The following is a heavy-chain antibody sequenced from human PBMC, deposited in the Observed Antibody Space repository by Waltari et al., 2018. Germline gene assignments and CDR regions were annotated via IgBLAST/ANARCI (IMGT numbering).Heavy chain of an antibody. J-gene: IGHJ4*02. V-gene: IGHV3-21*01. D-gene: IGHD3-10*01. Sequence: EVQLVESGGGLVNSGGSLRLFRAASGVTLSSYAMNWVRQAPGKGLEWVSTISNRGDYIYYADSVKGRFTISRDNAKNSLSLQVNSLRPEDTAVYFCASGDTQFDYWGQGTLVTVSS. CDR3: ASGDTQFDY. CDR2: ISNRGDYI. CDR1: GVTLSSYA.